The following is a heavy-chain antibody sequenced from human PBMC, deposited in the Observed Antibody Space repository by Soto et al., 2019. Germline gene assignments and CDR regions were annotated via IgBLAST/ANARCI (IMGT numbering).Heavy chain of an antibody. CDR2: IYYSGST. CDR1: GGSISSYY. V-gene: IGHV4-59*01. J-gene: IGHJ5*02. Sequence: SETLSLTCTVSGGSISSYYWSWIRQPPGKGLEWIGYIYYSGSTNYNPSLKSRVTISVDTSKNQFSLKLSSVTAADTAVYYCARDLSYTVTTGWFDPWGQGTLVTVSS. D-gene: IGHD4-17*01. CDR3: ARDLSYTVTTGWFDP.